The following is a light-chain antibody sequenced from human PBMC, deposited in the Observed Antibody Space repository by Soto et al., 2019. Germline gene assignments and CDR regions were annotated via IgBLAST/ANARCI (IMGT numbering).Light chain of an antibody. Sequence: QSVLTQPPSVSAAPGQKVTSSCSGGSSNIGGNSVSWYQQLPGTAPKLLIYDDNKRPSGIPDRFSGSKSGTSATLGITGFXTGDEADYYCGSWDSSMSAYVFGTGTKVTVL. V-gene: IGLV1-51*01. CDR3: GSWDSSMSAYV. J-gene: IGLJ1*01. CDR2: DDN. CDR1: SSNIGGNS.